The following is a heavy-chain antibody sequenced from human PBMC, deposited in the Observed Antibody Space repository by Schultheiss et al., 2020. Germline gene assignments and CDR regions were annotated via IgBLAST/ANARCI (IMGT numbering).Heavy chain of an antibody. V-gene: IGHV4-61*08. CDR2: VYSSGST. J-gene: IGHJ5*02. Sequence: SETLSLTCAVSGGSNSSGGHSWSWIRQPPGKGLEWIGYVYSSGSTNYNPSLKSRVTISVDTSKNQFSLKLSSVTAADTAVYYCASYCSSTSCYWFDPWGQGTLVTVSS. CDR1: GGSNSSGGHS. D-gene: IGHD2-2*01. CDR3: ASYCSSTSCYWFDP.